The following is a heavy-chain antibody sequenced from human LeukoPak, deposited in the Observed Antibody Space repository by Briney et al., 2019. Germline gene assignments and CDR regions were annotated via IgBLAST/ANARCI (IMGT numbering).Heavy chain of an antibody. J-gene: IGHJ4*02. Sequence: GGSLRLSCAASGFTVNSYWMQWVRQAPGKGLVWVSRINTDGSTTRYADSVKGRFTISKDSAKNTLYLQMNSLKTEDTAVYYCSIDSLLLNYWGQGTLVTVSS. D-gene: IGHD3-16*01. V-gene: IGHV3-74*01. CDR1: GFTVNSYW. CDR3: SIDSLLLNY. CDR2: INTDGSTT.